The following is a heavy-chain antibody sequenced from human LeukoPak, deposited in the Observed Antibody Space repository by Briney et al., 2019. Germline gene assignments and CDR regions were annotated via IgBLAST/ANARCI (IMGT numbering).Heavy chain of an antibody. CDR3: ASSRFIAAADWFDP. CDR2: IYSGGST. Sequence: GGSLRLSCAASGFTVSSSYMSWVRQAPGKGLEWVSVIYSGGSTYYADSVKGRFTISRDNSKNTLYLQMNSLRAEDTAVYYCASSRFIAAADWFDPWGQGTLVTVSS. V-gene: IGHV3-53*01. J-gene: IGHJ5*02. D-gene: IGHD6-13*01. CDR1: GFTVSSSY.